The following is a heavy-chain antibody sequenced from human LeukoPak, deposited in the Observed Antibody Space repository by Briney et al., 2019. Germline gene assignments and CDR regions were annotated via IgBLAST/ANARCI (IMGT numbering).Heavy chain of an antibody. CDR3: ARDRCSGGSCYGYYYGMDV. CDR2: ISYDGSNK. Sequence: GGSLRLSCAASGFTVSSNYMSWVRQAPGKGLEWVAVISYDGSNKYYADSVKGRFTISRDNSKNTLYLQMNSLRAEDTAVYYCARDRCSGGSCYGYYYGMDVWGQGTTVTVSS. V-gene: IGHV3-30-3*01. CDR1: GFTVSSNY. D-gene: IGHD2-15*01. J-gene: IGHJ6*02.